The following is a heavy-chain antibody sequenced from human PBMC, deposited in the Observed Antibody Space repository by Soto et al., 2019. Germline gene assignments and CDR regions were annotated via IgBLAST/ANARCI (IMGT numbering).Heavy chain of an antibody. CDR3: ARQHYYDSSGYYTWN. Sequence: SETLSLTCTVSGDSITSNSYFWAWIRQPPGKGLEWIGSIYYSGTTYYNPSLKSRVTISADTSKNQFSLRLNSVTAADTAVYYCARQHYYDSSGYYTWNWGQGTLVTVSS. J-gene: IGHJ4*02. V-gene: IGHV4-39*01. CDR2: IYYSGTT. D-gene: IGHD3-22*01. CDR1: GDSITSNSYF.